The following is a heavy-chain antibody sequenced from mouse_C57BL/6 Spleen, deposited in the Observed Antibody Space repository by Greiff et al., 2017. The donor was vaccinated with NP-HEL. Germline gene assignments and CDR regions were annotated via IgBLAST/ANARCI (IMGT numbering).Heavy chain of an antibody. CDR3: ARAPYYAMDY. CDR2: ISSGSSTI. Sequence: EVQLQQSGGGLVKPGGSLKLSCAASGFTFSDYGMHWVRQAPEKGLEWVAYISSGSSTIYYADTVKGRFTISRDNAKNTLFLQMTSLRSEDTAMYYCARAPYYAMDYWGQGTSVTVSS. CDR1: GFTFSDYG. J-gene: IGHJ4*01. V-gene: IGHV5-17*01.